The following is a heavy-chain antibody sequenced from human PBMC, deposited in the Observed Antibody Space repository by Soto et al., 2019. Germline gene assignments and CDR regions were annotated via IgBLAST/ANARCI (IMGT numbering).Heavy chain of an antibody. D-gene: IGHD2-8*01. CDR2: IYYSGST. Sequence: SETLSLTCTVSGGSISSSSYYWGWIRQPPGKGLEWIGSIYYSGSTYYNPSLKSRVTISVDTSKNQFSLKLSSVTAADTAVYYCARQAGYCTNGVCYALDYWGQGTLVTVSS. CDR3: ARQAGYCTNGVCYALDY. V-gene: IGHV4-39*01. J-gene: IGHJ4*02. CDR1: GGSISSSSYY.